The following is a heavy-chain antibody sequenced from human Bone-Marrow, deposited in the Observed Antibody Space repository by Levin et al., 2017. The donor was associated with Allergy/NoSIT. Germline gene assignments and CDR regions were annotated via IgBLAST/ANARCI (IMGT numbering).Heavy chain of an antibody. D-gene: IGHD6-13*01. Sequence: HWVRQAPGKGLEWVAVISEDASETYYAESVKGRFTGSRDNSKKTLYLQMNSLRPEDTAVYYCARDDSSSWYGGFIYWGQGALVTVSS. V-gene: IGHV3-30*03. CDR2: ISEDASET. CDR3: ARDDSSSWYGGFIY. J-gene: IGHJ4*02.